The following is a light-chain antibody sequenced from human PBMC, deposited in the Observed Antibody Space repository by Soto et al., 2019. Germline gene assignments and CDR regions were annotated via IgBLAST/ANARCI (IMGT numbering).Light chain of an antibody. Sequence: IVLTQSPGTLSLSPGERATLSCRASQSVSSSYLAWYQQKPGQAPRLLIYDASTRATGIPDRFSGSGSGTDFPLTISRLEPEDFAVYYCQQFDRSPLYTFGQGTKLEIK. CDR1: QSVSSSY. J-gene: IGKJ2*01. V-gene: IGKV3-20*01. CDR2: DAS. CDR3: QQFDRSPLYT.